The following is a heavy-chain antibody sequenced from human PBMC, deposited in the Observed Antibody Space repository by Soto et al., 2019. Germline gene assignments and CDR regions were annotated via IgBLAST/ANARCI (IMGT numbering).Heavy chain of an antibody. CDR3: ARMLTSAVPWFDL. V-gene: IGHV2-70*11. D-gene: IGHD2-2*01. Sequence: VSWIRQPPGKAREWLARIDWDDDKYYSTSLKTRLTISKDTSKNQVVLTMTNMDPVDTATYYGARMLTSAVPWFDLLGQGTLVTVFS. CDR2: IDWDDDK. J-gene: IGHJ5*02.